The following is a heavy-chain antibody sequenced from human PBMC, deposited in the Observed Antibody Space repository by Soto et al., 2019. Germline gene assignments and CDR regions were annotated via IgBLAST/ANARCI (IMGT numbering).Heavy chain of an antibody. CDR1: GFSFSDYY. D-gene: IGHD1-26*01. CDR2: ISTRGSST. CDR3: ANLAKNYCHYMDG. J-gene: IGHJ6*03. V-gene: IGHV3-11*01. Sequence: QVQLVEAGVGLGKPGGSLRLSSAASGFSFSDYYLSWIRQAPGIGLEWGSVISTRGSSTDFADSVKGRFNISRDNAKNSLSLQMNSLRAEDTAVYYCANLAKNYCHYMDGWGKGTTVTVSS.